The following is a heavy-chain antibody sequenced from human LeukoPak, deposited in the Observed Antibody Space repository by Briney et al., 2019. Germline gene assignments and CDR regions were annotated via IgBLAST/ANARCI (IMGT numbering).Heavy chain of an antibody. D-gene: IGHD3-16*02. Sequence: GGSLRLSCAASGFAFSDNWMHWVRQAPGKGLEWVSAINSDGSSINYADSVQGRFTISRDNSKNTLYLQMNSLRAEDTAVYYCAKKRLRLGELSSFDYWGQGTLVTVSS. V-gene: IGHV3-74*01. CDR1: GFAFSDNW. CDR2: INSDGSSI. CDR3: AKKRLRLGELSSFDY. J-gene: IGHJ4*02.